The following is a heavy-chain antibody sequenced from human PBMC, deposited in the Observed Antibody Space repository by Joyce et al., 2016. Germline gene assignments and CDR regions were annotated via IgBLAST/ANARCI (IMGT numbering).Heavy chain of an antibody. CDR1: GYTFTGFY. V-gene: IGHV1-46*01. D-gene: IGHD6-19*01. CDR2: INTRRGGT. J-gene: IGHJ4*02. Sequence: VHLVQSGAEVKEPGASVKVSCKASGYTFTGFYVHWVRQAPGQWLEWMGRINTRRGGTTYAQKFQGRVTLTRDTAANTHYMELTSLTSNDTAVFYCARDLTGSGWYYFDHWGQGTLVTVSS. CDR3: ARDLTGSGWYYFDH.